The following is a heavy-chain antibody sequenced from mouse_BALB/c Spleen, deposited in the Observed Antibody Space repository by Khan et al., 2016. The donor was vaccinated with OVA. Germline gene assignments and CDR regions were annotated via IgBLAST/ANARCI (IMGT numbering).Heavy chain of an antibody. CDR1: GFSLTSYA. V-gene: IGHV2-6-2*01. CDR2: IWSDGRT. Sequence: QVQLKQSGPDLVAPSQSLSITCTVSGFSLTSYALHWVRQPPGKGLEWLVVIWSDGRTTYNSALKSRLSISKDNSKSQVFLKINSHHTDDTAMYYCTRQQFPQTMDSWGQGTSVTVSS. CDR3: TRQQFPQTMDS. J-gene: IGHJ4*01.